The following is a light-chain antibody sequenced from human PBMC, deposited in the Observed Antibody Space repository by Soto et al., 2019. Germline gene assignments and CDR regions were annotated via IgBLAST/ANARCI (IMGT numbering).Light chain of an antibody. Sequence: DIQMTQSPSTLSASVGDRVTITCRASQSISSWLAWYQQKPGKAPKLLIYDASSLESGVPSRFSGSGSGTEFTLTTSSLQPDDFATYYCQQYNSSLFTFGPGTKVDIK. CDR1: QSISSW. J-gene: IGKJ3*01. CDR3: QQYNSSLFT. CDR2: DAS. V-gene: IGKV1-5*01.